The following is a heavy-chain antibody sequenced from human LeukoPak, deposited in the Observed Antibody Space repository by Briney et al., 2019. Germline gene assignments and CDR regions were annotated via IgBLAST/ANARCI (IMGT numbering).Heavy chain of an antibody. D-gene: IGHD2/OR15-2a*01. CDR2: INPKNGDT. CDR3: ARTRGSHISMAYLDY. V-gene: IGHV1-2*02. CDR1: GYTFSDNF. J-gene: IGHJ4*02. Sequence: ASVKVSCKASGYTFSDNFMHWVRQALGQGLEWMGWINPKNGDTNYAQKFQGRVTMTRDTSISTAYMELSSLRSDDTAVYYCARTRGSHISMAYLDYWGQGTLVTVSS.